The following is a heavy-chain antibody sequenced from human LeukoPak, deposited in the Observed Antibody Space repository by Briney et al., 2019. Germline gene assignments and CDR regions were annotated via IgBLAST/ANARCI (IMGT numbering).Heavy chain of an antibody. J-gene: IGHJ4*02. D-gene: IGHD4-17*01. CDR3: ARRGYSYGEVGYFDY. V-gene: IGHV5-51*01. CDR2: IYPGDSDT. Sequence: GESLKISCKGSGYSFTSYWIGWVRQMPGKGLEWMGIIYPGDSDTRYSPSFQGQVTISADKSISTAYLQWSSLKASDTAMYYCARRGYSYGEVGYFDYWGQGTLVTVSS. CDR1: GYSFTSYW.